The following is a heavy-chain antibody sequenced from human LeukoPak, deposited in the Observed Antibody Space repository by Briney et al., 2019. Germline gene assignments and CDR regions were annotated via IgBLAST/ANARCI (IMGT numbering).Heavy chain of an antibody. V-gene: IGHV3-30*18. Sequence: QPGGSLRLSCAASGFKFRTYGMNWVRQAPGKGLEWVSIISNDETNIHYVDSVEGRFSISRDNSKNMLYLQMNSLRVEDTAIYYCAKNLYDDSGYYPNDALDVWGRGTVVIVSS. D-gene: IGHD3-22*01. CDR2: ISNDETNI. J-gene: IGHJ3*01. CDR1: GFKFRTYG. CDR3: AKNLYDDSGYYPNDALDV.